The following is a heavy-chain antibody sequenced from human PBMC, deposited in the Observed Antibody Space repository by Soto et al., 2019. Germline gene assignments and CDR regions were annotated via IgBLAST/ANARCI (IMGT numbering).Heavy chain of an antibody. J-gene: IGHJ6*02. V-gene: IGHV1-2*02. Sequence: ASVKVSCKASGYTFTGYYMHWVRQAPGQGLEWMGWINPNSGGTNYAQKFQGRVTTTRDTSISTAYMELSRLSSDDTAVYYCARDKEDTAMVTAYYYYGMDVWGQGTTVTVSS. D-gene: IGHD5-18*01. CDR3: ARDKEDTAMVTAYYYYGMDV. CDR1: GYTFTGYY. CDR2: INPNSGGT.